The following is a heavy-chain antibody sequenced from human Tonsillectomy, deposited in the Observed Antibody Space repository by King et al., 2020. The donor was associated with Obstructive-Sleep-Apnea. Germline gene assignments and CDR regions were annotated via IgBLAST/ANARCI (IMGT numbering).Heavy chain of an antibody. CDR3: ARGDGYNAPSDY. J-gene: IGHJ4*02. CDR2: IYYSGST. V-gene: IGHV4-59*01. Sequence: QLQLQESGPGLVKPSETLSLTCTVSGGSISSYYWIWIRQPPGKGLEGIGYIYYSGSTNYNPSPKSRVSISVETSKKQFSLKLSSVTAADTAVYYCARGDGYNAPSDYWGQGILVTVSS. CDR1: GGSISSYY. D-gene: IGHD5-24*01.